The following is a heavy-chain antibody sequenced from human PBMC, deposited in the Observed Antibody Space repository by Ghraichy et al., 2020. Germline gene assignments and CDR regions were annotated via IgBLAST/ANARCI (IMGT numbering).Heavy chain of an antibody. J-gene: IGHJ3*01. CDR2: IYPDTGDS. V-gene: IGHV1-2*06. CDR1: GYTFTGFY. CDR3: ARGTHYDILTGYINDALDV. D-gene: IGHD3-9*01. Sequence: ASVKVSCKASGYTFTGFYLHWVRQAPGQGLEWMGRIYPDTGDSNYAQSFRGRVTVTRDTSISTAYMELSSLRSDDTAVYFCARGTHYDILTGYINDALDVWGQGTVVTVSS.